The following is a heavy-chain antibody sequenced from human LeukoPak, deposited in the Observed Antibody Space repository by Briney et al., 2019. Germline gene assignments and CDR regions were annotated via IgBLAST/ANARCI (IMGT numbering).Heavy chain of an antibody. CDR1: GFTFSSYA. CDR2: ISGSGGST. Sequence: PGGSLRLSCAASGFTFSSYAMSWVRQAPGKGLEWVSAISGSGGSTYYADSVKGRFTISRDNSKNTLYLQMNSLRAEDTAVYYCAEDRVPFGESTLAFDIWGKGTLVTVS. J-gene: IGHJ4*02. V-gene: IGHV3-23*01. D-gene: IGHD3-10*01. CDR3: AEDRVPFGESTLAFDI.